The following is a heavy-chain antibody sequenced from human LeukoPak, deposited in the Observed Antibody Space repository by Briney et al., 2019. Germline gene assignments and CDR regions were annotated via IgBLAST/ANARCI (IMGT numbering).Heavy chain of an antibody. CDR3: ARAWFYGGNGPPDAFDI. D-gene: IGHD4-23*01. CDR1: GYTFTSYG. Sequence: ASVKVSCKASGYTFTSYGISWVRQAPGQGLEWMGWISAYNGNTNYAQKLQGRVTMTRDMSTSTVYMELSSLRSEDTAVYYCARAWFYGGNGPPDAFDIWGQGTMVTVSS. CDR2: ISAYNGNT. J-gene: IGHJ3*02. V-gene: IGHV1-18*01.